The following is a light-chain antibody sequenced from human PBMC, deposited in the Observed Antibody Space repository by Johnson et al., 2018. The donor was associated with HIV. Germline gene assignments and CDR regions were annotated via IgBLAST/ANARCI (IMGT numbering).Light chain of an antibody. CDR1: SSNIGNNY. CDR3: GTWDSSLSAGPYV. CDR2: DNN. J-gene: IGLJ1*01. V-gene: IGLV1-51*01. Sequence: QSALTQPPSVSAAPGQKVTISCSGSSSNIGNNYVSWYQQLPGTAPKLLIYDNNKRPSGIPDRFSGSKSGTSATLGITGLQTGDEADYYCGTWDSSLSAGPYVFGTGTKVTAL.